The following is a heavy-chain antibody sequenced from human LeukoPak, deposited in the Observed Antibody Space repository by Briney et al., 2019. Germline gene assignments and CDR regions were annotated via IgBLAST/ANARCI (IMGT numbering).Heavy chain of an antibody. Sequence: GASVKVSCKVSGYTLTQLSMHWVRQAPGKGGEWMGGFDPEDGETNYAQKSQGRVSMTEYTSTDTAYMELSSLRSEDTAVYYCAAPRGAIGYFDYWGQGTLVTVSS. V-gene: IGHV1-24*01. CDR1: GYTLTQLS. J-gene: IGHJ4*02. CDR3: AAPRGAIGYFDY. CDR2: FDPEDGET. D-gene: IGHD3-10*01.